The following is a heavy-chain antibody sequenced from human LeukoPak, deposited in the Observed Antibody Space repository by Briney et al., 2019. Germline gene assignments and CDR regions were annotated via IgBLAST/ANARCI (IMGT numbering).Heavy chain of an antibody. V-gene: IGHV3-7*03. Sequence: GGSLRLPCIASGFSFSDFWMRWVRQAPGQGLEWVANISQHGNEKHYVDSVTGRFTVCRDNAKNSLYLEIKSLGVGERAGFYWATWARRDKEWGGHLDLWGRGTLVIVSS. CDR1: GFSFSDFW. CDR3: ATWARRDKEWGGHLDL. J-gene: IGHJ2*01. CDR2: ISQHGNEK. D-gene: IGHD2-8*01.